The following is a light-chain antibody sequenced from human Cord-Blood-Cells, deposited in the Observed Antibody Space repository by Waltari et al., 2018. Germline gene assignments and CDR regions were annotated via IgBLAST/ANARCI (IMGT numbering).Light chain of an antibody. CDR1: QSISSS. Sequence: DIQMTQSPSSLSASVGDRVTITCRASQSISSSLNWYQQKPGKAHKLLIYAASSLQSGVPSRFSGSRSGTDVTLTISSLQPEDFATYYCQQSYSAPWTFGQGTKVEIK. J-gene: IGKJ1*01. CDR3: QQSYSAPWT. CDR2: AAS. V-gene: IGKV1-39*01.